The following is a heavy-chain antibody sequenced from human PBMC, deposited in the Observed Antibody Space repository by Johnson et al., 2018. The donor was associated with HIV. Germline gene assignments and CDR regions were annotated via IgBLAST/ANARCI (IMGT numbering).Heavy chain of an antibody. J-gene: IGHJ3*02. V-gene: IGHV3-30*04. CDR2: ISYDGSNK. Sequence: QMLLVESGGGLVQPGGSLRLSCAAPGFTFSSYAMHWVRQAPGKGLEWVAVISYDGSNKYYADSVKGRFTISRDNSKNTLYLQMNSLRPEDTAVYYCARSSGYYGTDAFDIWGQGTMVTVSS. D-gene: IGHD3-22*01. CDR1: GFTFSSYA. CDR3: ARSSGYYGTDAFDI.